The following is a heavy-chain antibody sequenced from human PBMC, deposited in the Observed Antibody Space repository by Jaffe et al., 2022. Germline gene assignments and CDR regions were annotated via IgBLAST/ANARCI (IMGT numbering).Heavy chain of an antibody. J-gene: IGHJ4*02. Sequence: EVQLVESGGGLVQPGGSLRLSCAASGFTFSSYWMSWVRQAPGKGLEWVANIKQDGSEKYYVDSVKGRFTISRDNAKNSLYLQMNSLRAEDTAVYYCASRQQWLATYYFDYWGQGTLVTVSS. CDR3: ASRQQWLATYYFDY. CDR2: IKQDGSEK. CDR1: GFTFSSYW. D-gene: IGHD6-19*01. V-gene: IGHV3-7*01.